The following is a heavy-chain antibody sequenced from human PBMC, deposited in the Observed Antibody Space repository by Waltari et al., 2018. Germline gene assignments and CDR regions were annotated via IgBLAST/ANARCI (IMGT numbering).Heavy chain of an antibody. J-gene: IGHJ4*01. CDR3: ARGLGAIY. D-gene: IGHD2-21*01. Sequence: QLQMQESGPGLVRPSETLSLTCAVSGGSITTITYFWGWIRQPPGKGLEWIAIFSYNGNTYYNPSLKSRATISGDTSKNQFSLVLTSVTAADTAVYYCARGLGAIYWGHGTLVTVSS. CDR2: FSYNGNT. CDR1: GGSITTITYF. V-gene: IGHV4-39*07.